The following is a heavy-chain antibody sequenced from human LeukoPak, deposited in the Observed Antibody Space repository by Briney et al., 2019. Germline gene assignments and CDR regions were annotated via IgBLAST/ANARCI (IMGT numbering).Heavy chain of an antibody. CDR1: GYTFTSYG. D-gene: IGHD4-17*01. CDR3: ARDRVRGNYGDYVVSMDV. CDR2: ISAYNGNT. J-gene: IGHJ6*02. V-gene: IGHV1-18*01. Sequence: ASVKVSCKASGYTFTSYGISWVRQAPGQGLEWMGWISAYNGNTNYAQKLQGRVTMTTDTSTSTAYMELRSLRSDDTAVYYCARDRVRGNYGDYVVSMDVWGQGTTDTVSS.